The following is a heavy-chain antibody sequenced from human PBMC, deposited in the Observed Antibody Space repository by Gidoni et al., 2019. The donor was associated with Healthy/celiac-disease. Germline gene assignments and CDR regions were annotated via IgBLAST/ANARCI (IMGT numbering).Heavy chain of an antibody. V-gene: IGHV3-23*01. J-gene: IGHJ4*02. CDR1: GFTFSSYA. CDR2: ISGSGGST. CDR3: AKDREGYSSGWYYFDY. D-gene: IGHD6-19*01. Sequence: EVQLLESGGGLVQPGWSLRLSCAPSGFTFSSYAMSWVRQAPGKWLGWVSAISGSGGSTYYADAVKGRFTISRDNSKNTRYLQRNSLRAEDTAVYYCAKDREGYSSGWYYFDYWGQGTLVTVSS.